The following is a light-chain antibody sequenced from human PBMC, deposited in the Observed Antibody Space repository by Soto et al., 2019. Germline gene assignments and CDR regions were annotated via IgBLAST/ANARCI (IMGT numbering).Light chain of an antibody. CDR1: SSNIGSDT. Sequence: QSALTQPPSASGTPRQRVTISCSGGSSNIGSDTVNWYQHLPGTAPKLLIYTNNQRPSGVPDRFSGSKSGTSASLTISGLQSEDEAEYYCASWDDSLNGYVFGTGTKVTVL. V-gene: IGLV1-44*01. J-gene: IGLJ1*01. CDR3: ASWDDSLNGYV. CDR2: TNN.